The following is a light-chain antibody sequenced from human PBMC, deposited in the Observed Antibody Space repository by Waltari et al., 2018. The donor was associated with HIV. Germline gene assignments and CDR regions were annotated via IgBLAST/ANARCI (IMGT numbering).Light chain of an antibody. CDR1: SSDVGGYDY. J-gene: IGLJ1*01. Sequence: QSALTQPASVSGSPGQSITISCTGTSSDVGGYDYVSWYQQHPGKAPKLMIYEVSSRPSVFSHRFSGSKSGNTASLTISGRQAEDEADYYCSSYTSRNTHVFGTGTKVTVL. V-gene: IGLV2-14*01. CDR2: EVS. CDR3: SSYTSRNTHV.